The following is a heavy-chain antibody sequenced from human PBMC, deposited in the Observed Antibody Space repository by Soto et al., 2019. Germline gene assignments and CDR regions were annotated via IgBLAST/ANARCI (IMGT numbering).Heavy chain of an antibody. CDR3: AREHPVYYFDY. J-gene: IGHJ4*02. V-gene: IGHV3-30-3*01. CDR2: IAKDGSDK. Sequence: PGGSLRLSCAASGFTFSSYAMHWVRQAPGKGLEWVAAIAKDGSDKYYSDSVKGRFTISRDNSRNMFYLQMDSLRTEDTAVYYCAREHPVYYFDYWGPGTLVTVSS. D-gene: IGHD3-16*01. CDR1: GFTFSSYA.